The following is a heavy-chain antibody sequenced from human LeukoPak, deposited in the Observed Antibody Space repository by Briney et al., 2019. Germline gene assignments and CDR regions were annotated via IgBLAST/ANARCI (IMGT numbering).Heavy chain of an antibody. CDR3: ARDQEAFDY. J-gene: IGHJ4*02. CDR2: ISGYNGNT. V-gene: IGHV1-18*01. CDR1: GYTFSTYG. Sequence: GASVKVSCKASGYTFSTYGITWVRQAPGQGLEWMGWISGYNGNTHYAQKVQGRVTMTTDTSTSTVHMELSGLRSEDTAVYYCARDQEAFDYWGQGTLVTVSS.